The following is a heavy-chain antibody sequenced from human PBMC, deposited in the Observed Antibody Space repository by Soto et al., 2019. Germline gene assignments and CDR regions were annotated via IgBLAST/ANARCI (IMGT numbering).Heavy chain of an antibody. J-gene: IGHJ4*02. CDR1: GFTFSSYA. Sequence: EVPLLESGGGLVQPGGSLRLSCAASGFTFSSYAMNWVRQAPGKGLEWVSVSGSGGSTYADSVKGRFTISRDNSKNTLYLQMNSLRAEDTAVYYCAKDRYGDYSVDCWGQGTLVTVSS. V-gene: IGHV3-23*01. CDR3: AKDRYGDYSVDC. D-gene: IGHD4-17*01. CDR2: SGSGGST.